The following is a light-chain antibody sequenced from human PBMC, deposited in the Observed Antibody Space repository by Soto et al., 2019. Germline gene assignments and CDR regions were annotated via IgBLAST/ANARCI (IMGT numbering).Light chain of an antibody. CDR2: GAS. V-gene: IGKV3-15*01. Sequence: EIVMTHSPATLSVSPGERATLSCRASQSVSSNLAWYQQKPGQAPRLIIYGASTRATGIPARFSGSGSGTEFSLPISSLQSEDFAFYYGQQYKNWPTWTFGQGTKVDIK. CDR3: QQYKNWPTWT. CDR1: QSVSSN. J-gene: IGKJ1*01.